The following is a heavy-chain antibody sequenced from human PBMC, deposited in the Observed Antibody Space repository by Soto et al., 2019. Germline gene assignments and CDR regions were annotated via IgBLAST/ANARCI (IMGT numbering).Heavy chain of an antibody. D-gene: IGHD2-15*01. Sequence: EVQLLESGGGLVQPGGSLRLSCAASGFTFSSYAMSWVLQAPGKGLECVLSVSSSGGSTYYADSVKGRITISRDNSKNTLYLQMNSLRGEDTAVYYCAKYGTRWRGGQLDYWGQGTLVTVSS. V-gene: IGHV3-23*01. J-gene: IGHJ4*02. CDR3: AKYGTRWRGGQLDY. CDR2: VSSSGGST. CDR1: GFTFSSYA.